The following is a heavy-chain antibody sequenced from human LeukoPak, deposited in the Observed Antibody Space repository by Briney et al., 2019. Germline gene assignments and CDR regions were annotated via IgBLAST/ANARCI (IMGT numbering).Heavy chain of an antibody. CDR3: AKDRYDSSGYYSVPGY. J-gene: IGHJ4*02. V-gene: IGHV3-23*01. CDR1: GFTFSSYG. Sequence: GRSLRLSCAASGFTFSSYGMSWVRQAPGKGLEWVSAISGSGGSTYYADSVKGRFTISRDNPKNTLYLQMNSLRAEDTAVYYCAKDRYDSSGYYSVPGYWGQGTLVTVSS. D-gene: IGHD3-22*01. CDR2: ISGSGGST.